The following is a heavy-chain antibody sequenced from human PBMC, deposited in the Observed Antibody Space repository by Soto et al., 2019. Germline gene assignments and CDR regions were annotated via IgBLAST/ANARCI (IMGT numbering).Heavy chain of an antibody. J-gene: IGHJ6*02. V-gene: IGHV5-10-1*01. D-gene: IGHD4-17*01. CDR3: ARQGAVTTGYYYYGMDV. CDR2: IDPSDSYT. Sequence: PVESLKISCKGSGYSCTSYWISWVRQMPGKGLEWMGRIDPSDSYTNYSPSFQGHVTISADKSISTAYLQWSSLKASDTAMYYCARQGAVTTGYYYYGMDVWGQGTTVTVSS. CDR1: GYSCTSYW.